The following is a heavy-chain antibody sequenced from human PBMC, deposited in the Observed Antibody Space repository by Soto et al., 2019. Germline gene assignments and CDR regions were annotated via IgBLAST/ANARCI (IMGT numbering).Heavy chain of an antibody. CDR3: AEVQKLGYSSGYYAFDI. CDR2: IVVGSGNT. V-gene: IGHV1-58*01. CDR1: GLTFTSSA. J-gene: IGHJ3*02. Sequence: SVKVSCKASGLTFTSSAVQWVRQARGQRLEWIGWIVVGSGNTNYAQKFQERVTITRDMSTSTAYMELSSLRSEDTAVYYCAEVQKLGYSSGYYAFDIWGQGTLVTVSS. D-gene: IGHD3-22*01.